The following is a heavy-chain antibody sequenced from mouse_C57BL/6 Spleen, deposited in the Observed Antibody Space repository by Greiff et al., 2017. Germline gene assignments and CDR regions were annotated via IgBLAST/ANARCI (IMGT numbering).Heavy chain of an antibody. CDR2: INPSNGGT. Sequence: QVHVKQPGTELVKPGASVKLSCKASGYTFTSYWMHWVKQRPGQGLEWIGNINPSNGGTNYNEKFKSKATLTVDKSSSTAYMQLSSLTSEDAAVYYCARLGYGSSYAMDYWGQGTSVTVSS. D-gene: IGHD1-1*01. J-gene: IGHJ4*01. CDR3: ARLGYGSSYAMDY. CDR1: GYTFTSYW. V-gene: IGHV1-53*01.